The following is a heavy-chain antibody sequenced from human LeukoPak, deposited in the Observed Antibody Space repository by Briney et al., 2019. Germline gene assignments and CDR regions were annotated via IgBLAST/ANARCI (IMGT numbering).Heavy chain of an antibody. Sequence: PSETLSLTCAVYGGSFSGYYWSWIRQPPGKGLEWIGEINHSGSTNYNPSLKSRATISVDTSKNQFSLKLSSVTAADTAVYYCARAGYCTGGVCYPDAFDIWGQGTMVTVSS. D-gene: IGHD2-8*02. CDR1: GGSFSGYY. CDR2: INHSGST. CDR3: ARAGYCTGGVCYPDAFDI. V-gene: IGHV4-34*01. J-gene: IGHJ3*02.